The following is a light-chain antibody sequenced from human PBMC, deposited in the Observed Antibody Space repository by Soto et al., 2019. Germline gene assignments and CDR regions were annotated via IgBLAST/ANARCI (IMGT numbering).Light chain of an antibody. V-gene: IGLV2-23*02. J-gene: IGLJ2*01. CDR3: CSYAGTSTFT. CDR2: EVT. CDR1: GSDIGANNL. Sequence: QSALTQPASVSGSPGQSITISCAGGGSDIGANNLVSWYQQHPGTVPRLLIFEVTKRPTGISSRFSGSKSGNTASLTISGLRAEDEADYHCCSYAGTSTFTFGGGTHPTVL.